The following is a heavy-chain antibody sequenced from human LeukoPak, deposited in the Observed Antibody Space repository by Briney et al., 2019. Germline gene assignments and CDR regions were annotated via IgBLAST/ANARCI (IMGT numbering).Heavy chain of an antibody. CDR3: ARDRGYXXXXSWFDP. V-gene: IGHV3-21*01. D-gene: IGHD2-15*01. CDR2: IGXSXXKI. Sequence: PGGSLRLSCAASGFTLRSYTMNWVRQAPGKGLEWVSSIGXSXXKIYYADSVKGRFIISRDNAKNSVYLQMNSLRAEDTAVYYCARDRGYXXXXSWFDPWGQGTQVTVSS. J-gene: IGHJ5*02. CDR1: GFTLRSYT.